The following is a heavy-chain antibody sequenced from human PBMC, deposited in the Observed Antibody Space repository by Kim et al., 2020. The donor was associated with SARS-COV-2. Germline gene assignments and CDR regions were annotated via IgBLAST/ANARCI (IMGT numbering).Heavy chain of an antibody. J-gene: IGHJ4*02. D-gene: IGHD3-3*01. V-gene: IGHV3-23*01. CDR3: AKTQLDYDFWSGYYHYFDY. Sequence: KGRFTISRDNSKKTLYLQMNSLRAEDPAVYYCAKTQLDYDFWSGYYHYFDYWGQGTLVTVSS.